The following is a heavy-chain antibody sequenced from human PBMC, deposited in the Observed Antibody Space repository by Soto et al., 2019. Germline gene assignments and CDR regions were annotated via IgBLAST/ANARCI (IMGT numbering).Heavy chain of an antibody. V-gene: IGHV3-23*01. CDR1: GFTFSNYG. CDR3: AKGSSASEHESPGH. J-gene: IGHJ4*02. CDR2: ISGSGGRT. D-gene: IGHD6-6*01. Sequence: EVHLLESGGGLVQPGGSLRLACAASGFTFSNYGMTWVRQAPGRGLEWVSAISGSGGRTFYADSLKGRFSISRDNSKNTLFLQMNSLRAGDTAVYYCAKGSSASEHESPGHWGQGTLVTVSS.